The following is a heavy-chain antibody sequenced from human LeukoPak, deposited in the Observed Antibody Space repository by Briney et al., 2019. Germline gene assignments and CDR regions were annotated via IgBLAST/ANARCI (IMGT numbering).Heavy chain of an antibody. CDR1: GGSISSGDYF. D-gene: IGHD5-18*01. J-gene: IGHJ4*02. CDR3: ARGPYNYGSREIDY. CDR2: IYYSGGT. Sequence: SETLSLTCTVSGGSISSGDYFWTWIRQHLGKGLEWIGYIYYSGGTYYNPSLKSRASISGDTSKNQFSLRLSSVTAADTAVYYCARGPYNYGSREIDYWGQGTLVTVSS. V-gene: IGHV4-31*03.